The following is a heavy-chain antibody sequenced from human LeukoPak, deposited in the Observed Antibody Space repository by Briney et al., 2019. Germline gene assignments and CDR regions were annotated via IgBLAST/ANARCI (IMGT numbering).Heavy chain of an antibody. CDR2: ISSSVSTI. Sequence: PGGSLRLSCAASGFTFSSYEMNWVRQAAGEGLEWVSYISSSVSTIYYADSVKGRFTISRDNAKNSLYLQMNSLRAEDTAVYYCAGDREDYDFWSGYYTAFDYWGQGTLVTVSS. V-gene: IGHV3-48*03. CDR3: AGDREDYDFWSGYYTAFDY. J-gene: IGHJ4*02. D-gene: IGHD3-3*01. CDR1: GFTFSSYE.